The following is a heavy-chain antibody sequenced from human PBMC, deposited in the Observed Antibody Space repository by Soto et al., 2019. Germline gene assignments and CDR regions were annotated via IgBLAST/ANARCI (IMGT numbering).Heavy chain of an antibody. D-gene: IGHD5-12*01. CDR1: GGTFSSYT. CDR3: ARDVATIEGGGSYYYYMDV. J-gene: IGHJ6*03. Sequence: SVKVSCKASGGTFSSYTISWVRQAPGQGLEWMGRIIPILGIANYAQKFQGRVTITADKSTSTAYMELSSLRSEDTAVYYCARDVATIEGGGSYYYYMDVWGKGTTVTVSS. V-gene: IGHV1-69*04. CDR2: IIPILGIA.